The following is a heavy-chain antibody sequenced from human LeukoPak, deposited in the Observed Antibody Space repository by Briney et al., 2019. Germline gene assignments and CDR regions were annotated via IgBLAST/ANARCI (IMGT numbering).Heavy chain of an antibody. CDR1: GGSLSSSSDY. Sequence: SETQTLTCTVSGGSLSSSSDYWGWIRQPPGKGLEWIGSAYYSGSTYYKPSLRSRITISADTSKNLLSLKLSSVTAADTAVYYCATISRHFDFWREGTVVTVSS. CDR3: ATISRHFDF. V-gene: IGHV4-39*01. J-gene: IGHJ4*02. CDR2: AYYSGST. D-gene: IGHD3-9*01.